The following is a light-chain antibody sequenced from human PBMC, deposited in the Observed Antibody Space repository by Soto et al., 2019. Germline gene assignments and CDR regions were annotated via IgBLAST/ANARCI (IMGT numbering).Light chain of an antibody. Sequence: QSALTQPASVSGAPGQSIAISCNGTSSDVGGYNYVSWYQHHPGKAPKLMVYDVSNRPSGVSNRFSGSKSGNTASLTISGLQAEDEADYYCSSYTSSSTYVFGTGTKVTVL. V-gene: IGLV2-14*03. CDR3: SSYTSSSTYV. CDR1: SSDVGGYNY. CDR2: DVS. J-gene: IGLJ1*01.